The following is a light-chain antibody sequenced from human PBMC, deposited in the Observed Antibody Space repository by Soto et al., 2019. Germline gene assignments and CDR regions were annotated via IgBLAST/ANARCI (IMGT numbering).Light chain of an antibody. CDR3: QQYTNWPRGT. Sequence: EIVMTQSPATLSVSPGERATLSSRASQSVSSNLAWYQQKPGQAPRLLIYGASTRATGIPAGFSGSGSGIAFTLTISSLQSEDFAVYYCQQYTNWPRGTFGQGTKLEIK. V-gene: IGKV3-15*01. CDR1: QSVSSN. J-gene: IGKJ2*02. CDR2: GAS.